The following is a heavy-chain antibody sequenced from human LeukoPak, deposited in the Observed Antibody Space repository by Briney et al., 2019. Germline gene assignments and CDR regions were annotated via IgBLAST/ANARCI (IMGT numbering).Heavy chain of an antibody. Sequence: SETLSLTCTVSGGSISSYYWSWIRQPPGKGLEWIGYIHYSGSTTYNPSLKSRVTMSVDTSKNQFSLRLSSVTAADTAVYYCARDLIGQQLYYDYWGQGNLVSVSS. CDR2: IHYSGST. D-gene: IGHD6-13*01. J-gene: IGHJ4*02. CDR3: ARDLIGQQLYYDY. V-gene: IGHV4-59*12. CDR1: GGSISSYY.